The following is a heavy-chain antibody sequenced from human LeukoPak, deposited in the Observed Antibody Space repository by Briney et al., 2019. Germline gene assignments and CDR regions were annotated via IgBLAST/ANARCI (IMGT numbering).Heavy chain of an antibody. CDR3: ARVHYSGYDFGMDV. CDR2: INHSGST. CDR1: GGSFSGYY. J-gene: IGHJ6*02. V-gene: IGHV4-34*01. Sequence: TSETLSLTCAVYGGSFSGYYWSWIRQPPGKGLEWIGEINHSGSTNYNPSLKSRVTISVDTSKNQFSLKLSSVTAADTAVYYCARVHYSGYDFGMDVWGQGTTVTVSS. D-gene: IGHD5-12*01.